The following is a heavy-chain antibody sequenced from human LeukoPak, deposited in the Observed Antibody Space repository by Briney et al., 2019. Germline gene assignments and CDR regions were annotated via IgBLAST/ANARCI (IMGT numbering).Heavy chain of an antibody. CDR1: GFAFSFSA. J-gene: IGHJ4*02. Sequence: GGSLRLSCEASGFAFSFSAMTWVRQAPGTGLEWVSTINANAINTYYADSVKGRFTISRDNSKNTLSLHMNSLRAEDTAVYYRARDLDSSGYYHVVDSWGQGALVTVSS. CDR3: ARDLDSSGYYHVVDS. CDR2: INANAINT. V-gene: IGHV3-23*01. D-gene: IGHD3-22*01.